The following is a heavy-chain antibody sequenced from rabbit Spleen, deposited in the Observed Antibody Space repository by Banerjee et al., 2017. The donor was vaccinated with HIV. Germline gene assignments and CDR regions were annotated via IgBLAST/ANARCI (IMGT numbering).Heavy chain of an antibody. D-gene: IGHD6-1*01. CDR2: IYTGNDKT. J-gene: IGHJ6*01. CDR3: VRGIAYGYAGDAYPPYGMDL. CDR1: GFSFSRGYD. Sequence: QEQLVESGGGLVQPGASLPLTCTPSGFSFSRGYDMCWVRQAPGKGLEWIGCIYTGNDKTYYASWAKGRLTISKTSSTTVTLQMTSLTVADTATYFCVRGIAYGYAGDAYPPYGMDLWGPGTLVTVS. V-gene: IGHV1S45*01.